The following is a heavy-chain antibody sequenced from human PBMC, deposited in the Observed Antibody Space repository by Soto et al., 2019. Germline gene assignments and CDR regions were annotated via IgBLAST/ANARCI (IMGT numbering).Heavy chain of an antibody. Sequence: GVLRLSCAASGLTFSRADLSWVRQAPGKGLEWVSAISGSGGDIHYADSVKGRFTVSRDNPKNTLFLQMSSLRVEDTAIYYCATHSWDHWGQGTLVTVSS. CDR2: ISGSGGDI. J-gene: IGHJ4*02. V-gene: IGHV3-23*01. CDR1: GLTFSRAD. CDR3: ATHSWDH.